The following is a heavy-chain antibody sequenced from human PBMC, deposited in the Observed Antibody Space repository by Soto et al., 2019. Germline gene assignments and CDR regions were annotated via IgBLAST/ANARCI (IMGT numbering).Heavy chain of an antibody. D-gene: IGHD5-18*01. CDR1: GGTLSSYG. CDR3: ARVDTAMGRGGMDV. Sequence: ASVKVSCKASGGTLSSYGISWVRQAPGQGLEWMGGIIPIFGTANYAQKFQGRVTMTRDTSISTAYMELSRLRSDDTAVYYCARVDTAMGRGGMDVWGQGTTVTVSS. J-gene: IGHJ6*02. CDR2: IIPIFGTA. V-gene: IGHV1-69*05.